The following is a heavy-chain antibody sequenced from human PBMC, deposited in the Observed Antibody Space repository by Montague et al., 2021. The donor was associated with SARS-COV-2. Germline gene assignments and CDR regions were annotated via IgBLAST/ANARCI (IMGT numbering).Heavy chain of an antibody. CDR1: GDSVSTNSGT. CDR2: TYYRSEWYS. Sequence: CAISGDSVSTNSGTCYWVRLSPSRGLEWLGCTYYRSEWYSDYSVSVYSRISINPDTSKNQFSLQLNSVTPEDTAVYYCARAERGSCGDGNCYQYFFNYWGKGTLVTVSS. CDR3: ARAERGSCGDGNCYQYFFNY. D-gene: IGHD2-15*01. J-gene: IGHJ4*02. V-gene: IGHV6-1*01.